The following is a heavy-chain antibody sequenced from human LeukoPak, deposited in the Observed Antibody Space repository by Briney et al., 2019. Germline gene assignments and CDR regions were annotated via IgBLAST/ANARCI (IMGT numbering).Heavy chain of an antibody. D-gene: IGHD3-22*01. CDR2: IYTSGTT. J-gene: IGHJ4*02. CDR3: CLLGSSALDY. V-gene: IGHV4-4*07. Sequence: PSETLSLTCTVSGDSISSYYFNWIRQPAGKGLEWLGRIYTSGTTYYNPSLKSRLTMSVDTSKNQFSLKLRSVTAADTALYFCCLLGSSALDYWGQGVLVTVSS. CDR1: GDSISSYY.